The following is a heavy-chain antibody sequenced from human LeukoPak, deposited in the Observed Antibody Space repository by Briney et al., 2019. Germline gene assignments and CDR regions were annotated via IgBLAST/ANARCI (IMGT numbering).Heavy chain of an antibody. CDR1: GFTFSSYW. V-gene: IGHV3-74*01. D-gene: IGHD2-15*01. CDR2: INSDGSSR. CDR3: AREVCIGGSCSVFDY. Sequence: GGSLRLSCAASGFTFSSYWMHWVRQAPGKGLGWFSRINSDGSSRTYADSVKGRFTISRDNAKNTLSLQMNSLRTEDTAVYYCAREVCIGGSCSVFDYWGRGTLVTVSS. J-gene: IGHJ4*02.